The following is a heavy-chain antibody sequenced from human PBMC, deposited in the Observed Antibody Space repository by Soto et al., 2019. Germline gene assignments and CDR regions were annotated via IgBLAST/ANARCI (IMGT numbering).Heavy chain of an antibody. V-gene: IGHV3-33*01. J-gene: IGHJ4*02. CDR3: ARDRVPKAGSSGYYRGVDY. Sequence: PGGSLRLSCAASGFTFSSYGMHWVRQAPGKGLEWVAVIWYDGSNKYYADSVKGRFTISRDNSKNTLYLQMNSLRAEDTAVYYCARDRVPKAGSSGYYRGVDYWGQGTLVTVSS. CDR1: GFTFSSYG. CDR2: IWYDGSNK. D-gene: IGHD3-22*01.